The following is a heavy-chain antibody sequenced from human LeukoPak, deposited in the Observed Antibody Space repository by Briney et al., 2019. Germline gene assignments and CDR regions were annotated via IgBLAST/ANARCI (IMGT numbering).Heavy chain of an antibody. CDR3: VRDFGSNNLPPL. Sequence: KPSETLSLTCTVSGGSISSGSYYWSWIRQPAGKGLEWIGRIYTTGSTNYNPSLKSRVTISVDTSKNQFSVKLSSVTAADMAIYYCVRDFGSNNLPPLWGQGTLVTVSS. CDR1: GGSISSGSYY. D-gene: IGHD1-1*01. CDR2: IYTTGST. V-gene: IGHV4-61*02. J-gene: IGHJ4*02.